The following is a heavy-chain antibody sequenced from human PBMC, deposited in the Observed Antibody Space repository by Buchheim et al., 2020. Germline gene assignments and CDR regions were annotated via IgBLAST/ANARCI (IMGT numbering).Heavy chain of an antibody. CDR1: GFTFSSYA. V-gene: IGHV3-30*04. CDR3: ARGDCSSTSCSYYYYGMDV. Sequence: QVQLVESGGGVVQPGRSLRLSCAASGFTFSSYAMHWVRQAPGKGLEWVAVISYDGSNKYYADSVKGRFTISRDNSKNTLYLQMNSLRAEDTAVYYCARGDCSSTSCSYYYYGMDVWGQGTT. CDR2: ISYDGSNK. J-gene: IGHJ6*02. D-gene: IGHD2-2*01.